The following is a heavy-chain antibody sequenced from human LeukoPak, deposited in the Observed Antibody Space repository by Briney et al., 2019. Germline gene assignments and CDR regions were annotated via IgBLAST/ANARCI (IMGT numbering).Heavy chain of an antibody. V-gene: IGHV3-23*01. J-gene: IGHJ4*02. D-gene: IGHD6-19*01. Sequence: GRSLRLSCAASGFTFSSNAMSWVRQAPGKGLEWVSVISGSGGSTYYADSVKGRFTISRDNSKNTLYLQMNSLRAEDTAIYYCAKDRAGAYSSGGTGFDYWGQGTLVTVSS. CDR3: AKDRAGAYSSGGTGFDY. CDR2: ISGSGGST. CDR1: GFTFSSNA.